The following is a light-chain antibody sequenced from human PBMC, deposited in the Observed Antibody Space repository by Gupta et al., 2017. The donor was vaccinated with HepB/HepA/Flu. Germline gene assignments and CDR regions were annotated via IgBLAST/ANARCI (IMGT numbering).Light chain of an antibody. CDR2: DAS. CDR3: QQRSNWPPWT. Sequence: EIVLTQSPATLSLSPGERATLSCRASQSVSSYLAWYQQKPGQAPRLLSYDASNRATGIPARFSGSGSGTDFTLTISSLEPEDFAAYYCQQRSNWPPWTFGQGTKVEIK. V-gene: IGKV3-11*01. J-gene: IGKJ1*01. CDR1: QSVSSY.